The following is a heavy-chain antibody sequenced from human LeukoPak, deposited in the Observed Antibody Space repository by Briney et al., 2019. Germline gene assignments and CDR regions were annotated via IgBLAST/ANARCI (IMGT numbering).Heavy chain of an antibody. Sequence: SETLSLTCAVYGGSFSGYYWSWIRQPPGKGLEWIGEINHSGSTNYNPSLKSRVAISVDTSKNQFSLKLSSVTAADTAVYYCARGQFYGSGSYPTYYYYYYGMDVWGQGTTVTVSS. CDR3: ARGQFYGSGSYPTYYYYYYGMDV. V-gene: IGHV4-34*01. D-gene: IGHD3-10*01. J-gene: IGHJ6*02. CDR2: INHSGST. CDR1: GGSFSGYY.